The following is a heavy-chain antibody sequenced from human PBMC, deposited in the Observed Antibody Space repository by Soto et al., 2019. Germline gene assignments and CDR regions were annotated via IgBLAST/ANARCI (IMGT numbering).Heavy chain of an antibody. CDR1: GFIFSNYN. J-gene: IGHJ1*01. D-gene: IGHD3-3*01. V-gene: IGHV3-48*01. CDR2: IGGRSTTT. CDR3: ARDYGVTRDNFFGS. Sequence: EVHLVESGGALVQPGGSLRLSCAASGFIFSNYNMNWVRQAPGKGLEWVSTIGGRSTTTDYADSVKGRFTISRDNEKKSLYLQINNQRPEDTAVYYCARDYGVTRDNFFGSWGRGTLVTGSS.